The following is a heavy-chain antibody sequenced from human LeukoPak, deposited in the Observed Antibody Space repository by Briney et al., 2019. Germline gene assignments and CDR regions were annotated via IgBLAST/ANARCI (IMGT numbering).Heavy chain of an antibody. CDR1: GYTFTSYY. CDR2: INPSGGST. J-gene: IGHJ6*03. CDR3: ARAGVGAIDYYYYMDV. V-gene: IGHV1-46*01. Sequence: VASVKVSCKASGYTFTSYYMHWVRQAPGQGLEWMGIINPSGGSTSYAQKFQGRVTMTRDMSTSTVYMELSSLRSEDTAVYYCARAGVGAIDYYYYMDVWGKGTTVTVSS. D-gene: IGHD1-26*01.